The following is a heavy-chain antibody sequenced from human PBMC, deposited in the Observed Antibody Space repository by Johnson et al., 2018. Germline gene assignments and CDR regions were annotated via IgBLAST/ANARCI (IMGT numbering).Heavy chain of an antibody. CDR3: AGDGSAAAFWSGLLADFDSYYMDV. D-gene: IGHD3-3*01. CDR2: IKPDENEK. V-gene: IGHV3-7*01. J-gene: IGHJ6*03. Sequence: VQLVQSGGGLVQPGGSLRLSCTASGFTFSTSWMAWVRQPPGEGLEWVANIKPDENEKYYVDSVMGRFTISRDNAKHSVYLQLNSLRAYDTAVCYWAGDGSAAAFWSGLLADFDSYYMDVWGKGTTVIVSS. CDR1: GFTFSTSW.